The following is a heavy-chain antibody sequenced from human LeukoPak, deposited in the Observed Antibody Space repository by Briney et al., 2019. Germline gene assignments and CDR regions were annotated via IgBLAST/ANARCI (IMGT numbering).Heavy chain of an antibody. D-gene: IGHD1-1*01. Sequence: GGSLRLSCAASGFTFSSYWMRWVRQAPGKGLEWVSTIKYDGREKYYVDSVKGRFTISRDNAENSLYLHLTSLRAEDTAVYYCPRGCRSPNCPYYFDTWGQGTLVTVSS. J-gene: IGHJ4*02. CDR1: GFTFSSYW. CDR3: PRGCRSPNCPYYFDT. V-gene: IGHV3-7*04. CDR2: IKYDGREK.